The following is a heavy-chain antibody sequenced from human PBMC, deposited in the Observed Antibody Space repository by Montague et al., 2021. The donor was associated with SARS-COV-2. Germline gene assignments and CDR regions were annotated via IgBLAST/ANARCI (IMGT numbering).Heavy chain of an antibody. D-gene: IGHD6-19*01. J-gene: IGHJ3*02. CDR1: GGSISSYY. V-gene: IGHV4-59*01. CDR3: ARGGGWMGNAFDI. CDR2: IYYSGST. Sequence: SETLSLTCTVSGGSISSYYWSWIRQPPGKGLEWIGYIYYSGSTNYNPSLKSRVTISVDTSKNQFSLKLSSVTAADTAVYYCARGGGWMGNAFDIWGQGTMVTVSS.